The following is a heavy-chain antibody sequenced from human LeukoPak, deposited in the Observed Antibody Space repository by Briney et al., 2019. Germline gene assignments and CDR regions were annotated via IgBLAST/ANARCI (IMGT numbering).Heavy chain of an antibody. J-gene: IGHJ4*02. CDR3: ARGSFWYPDY. CDR2: IKPDGSGK. D-gene: IGHD6-19*01. Sequence: GGSLRLSCAASGFTFSTYWMSCVRQAPGRGLEWVANIKPDGSGKYYVDSVKGRFTISRDNAENSLFLQMNSLRGEDTAVYYCARGSFWYPDYWGQGSLVTVSS. CDR1: GFTFSTYW. V-gene: IGHV3-7*01.